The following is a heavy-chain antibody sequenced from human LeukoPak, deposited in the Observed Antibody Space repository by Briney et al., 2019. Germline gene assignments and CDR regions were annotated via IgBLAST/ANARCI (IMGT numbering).Heavy chain of an antibody. J-gene: IGHJ4*02. Sequence: SETLSLTCAVYGGSFSGYYWSWIRQPPGKGLEWIGEINHSGSTNYNPSLKSRVTISVDTSKNQFSLKLSSVTAADTAVYYCARESTVASYYNDSSGYYGYWGQGTLVTVSS. CDR3: ARESTVASYYNDSSGYYGY. CDR2: INHSGST. CDR1: GGSFSGYY. D-gene: IGHD3-22*01. V-gene: IGHV4-34*01.